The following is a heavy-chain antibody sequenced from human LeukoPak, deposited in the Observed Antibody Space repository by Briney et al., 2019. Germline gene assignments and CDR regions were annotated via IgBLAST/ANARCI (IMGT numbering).Heavy chain of an antibody. J-gene: IGHJ3*02. CDR3: ARGNYDFWSGYFNDAFDI. CDR2: IWYDGSNK. CDR1: GFTFRSYG. V-gene: IGHV3-33*01. Sequence: PGVSLRLSCAASGFTFRSYGMHWVRQAPGKALEWVAVIWYDGSNKCYAYSVKGRFTMSRDNSKNTLYLQMNSLRAEDTAVYYCARGNYDFWSGYFNDAFDIWGQGTMVTVSS. D-gene: IGHD3-3*01.